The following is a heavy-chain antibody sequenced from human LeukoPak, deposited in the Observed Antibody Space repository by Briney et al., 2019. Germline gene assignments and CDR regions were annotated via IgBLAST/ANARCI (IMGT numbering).Heavy chain of an antibody. CDR1: GFTFSSYG. CDR2: IWYDGSNK. V-gene: IGHV3-33*01. Sequence: GRSLRLSCAASGFTFSSYGMHWVRQAPGKGLEWVAVIWYDGSNKYYADSVKGRFTISRDNSKNTLYLQMNSLIAEDTAVYYCATPNGHNWNADDYWGQGALVTVSS. J-gene: IGHJ4*02. CDR3: ATPNGHNWNADDY. D-gene: IGHD1-1*01.